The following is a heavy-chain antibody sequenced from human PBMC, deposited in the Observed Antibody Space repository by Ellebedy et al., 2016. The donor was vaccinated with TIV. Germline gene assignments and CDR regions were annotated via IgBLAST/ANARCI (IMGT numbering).Heavy chain of an antibody. Sequence: PGGSLRLSCATSGFTFSSYSMNWVRQAPGKGLDWISYISSSGNTIYYADSVQGRFTISRDNAQNSLYLHMNNLRAEDTAVYYCARDPNSPGDTGYGDYWGQGVVVTVST. V-gene: IGHV3-48*04. J-gene: IGHJ4*02. D-gene: IGHD5-12*01. CDR2: ISSSGNTI. CDR1: GFTFSSYS. CDR3: ARDPNSPGDTGYGDY.